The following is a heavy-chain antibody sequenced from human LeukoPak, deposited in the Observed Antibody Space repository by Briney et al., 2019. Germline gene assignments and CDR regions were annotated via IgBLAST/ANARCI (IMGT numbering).Heavy chain of an antibody. CDR2: VKYDGIEK. Sequence: PGGSLRLSCAASGFTFSTYWMSWVRQAPGEGLEWVANVKYDGIEKYYVDSVRGRFTISRDNAENSLFLLMDSLRAEDTAVYYCARVRQQWLGDYWGQGTLVTVSS. D-gene: IGHD6-19*01. CDR1: GFTFSTYW. J-gene: IGHJ4*02. CDR3: ARVRQQWLGDY. V-gene: IGHV3-7*01.